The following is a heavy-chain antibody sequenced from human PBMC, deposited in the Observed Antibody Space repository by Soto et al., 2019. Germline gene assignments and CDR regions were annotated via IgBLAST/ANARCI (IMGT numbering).Heavy chain of an antibody. CDR3: AREADYDSSGYYYFY. Sequence: ASVKVSCKASGYTFTSYGISWVRQAPGQGLEWMGWISAYNGNTNYAQKLQGRVTMTTDTSTSTAYMELSSLRSEDTAVYYCAREADYDSSGYYYFYWGQGTLVTVSS. J-gene: IGHJ4*02. V-gene: IGHV1-18*01. D-gene: IGHD3-22*01. CDR1: GYTFTSYG. CDR2: ISAYNGNT.